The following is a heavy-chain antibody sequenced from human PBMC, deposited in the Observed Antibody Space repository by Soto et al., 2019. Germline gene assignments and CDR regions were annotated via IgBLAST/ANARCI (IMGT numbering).Heavy chain of an antibody. CDR3: ASIGYSYGSTFDY. CDR1: GGSFSGYY. CDR2: INHSGST. J-gene: IGHJ4*02. D-gene: IGHD5-18*01. Sequence: SETLSLTCAVYGGSFSGYYWSLIRQPPGKGLEWIGEINHSGSTNYNPSLKSRVTISVDTSKNQFSLKLSSVTAADTAVYYCASIGYSYGSTFDYWGQGTLVTVSS. V-gene: IGHV4-34*01.